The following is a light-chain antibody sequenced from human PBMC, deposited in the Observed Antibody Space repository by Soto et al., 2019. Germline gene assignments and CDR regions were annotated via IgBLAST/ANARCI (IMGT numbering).Light chain of an antibody. CDR3: SSYTSASTLLYL. CDR1: SSDVGGYNY. J-gene: IGLJ1*01. Sequence: QSALTQPASVSGSPGQSITISCTGTSSDVGGYNYVSWYQQHPGIAHKRLIYGVTNRPSGVSTRFSGSKSGNTASLTISGLQAEDEADYHCSSYTSASTLLYLFGTGTKLTVL. CDR2: GVT. V-gene: IGLV2-14*01.